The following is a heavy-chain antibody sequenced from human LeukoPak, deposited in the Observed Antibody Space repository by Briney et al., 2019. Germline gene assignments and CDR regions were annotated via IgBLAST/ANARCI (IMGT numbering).Heavy chain of an antibody. CDR1: GYSFTSYW. CDR3: ARARVTMVRGVISATYFDY. V-gene: IGHV5-51*01. CDR2: IYPGDSDT. Sequence: GESLKISCKGSGYSFTSYWIGWVRQMPGKGLEWMGIIYPGDSDTRYSPSSQGQVTISADKSISTAYLQWSSLKASDTAMYYCARARVTMVRGVISATYFDYWGQGTLVTVSS. J-gene: IGHJ4*02. D-gene: IGHD3-10*01.